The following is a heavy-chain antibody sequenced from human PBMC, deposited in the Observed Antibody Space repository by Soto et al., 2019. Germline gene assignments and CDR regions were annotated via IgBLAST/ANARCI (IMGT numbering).Heavy chain of an antibody. J-gene: IGHJ4*02. CDR2: ISGSGVST. V-gene: IGHV3-23*01. CDR3: AAVMGSDYDYVWRSLTLDD. Sequence: EVELLESGGGLSPPGGSLRLSCAASGFIFRSTAMAWVRQAPGKGLEWVSHISGSGVSTYFSDSVKGRFTISRDNSNNTLYLQMTGLRAEDTAVYFCAAVMGSDYDYVWRSLTLDDWGQGTLVTVSS. D-gene: IGHD3-16*01. CDR1: GFIFRSTA.